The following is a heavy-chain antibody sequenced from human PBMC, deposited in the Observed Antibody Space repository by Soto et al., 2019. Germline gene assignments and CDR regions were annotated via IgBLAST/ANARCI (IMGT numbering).Heavy chain of an antibody. CDR1: GASVSNGGYS. J-gene: IGHJ4*02. CDR3: ARGHDYGDYLEPFDY. Sequence: QLQLQESGSGLVNPSETLSLTCAVSGASVSNGGYSWSWVRQPPGKGLEWIGYMYHSGSTDYNPSLKIRVTISVDRSKNQFSLKLSSVTAADTAVYYCARGHDYGDYLEPFDYWGQGTLVTVSS. V-gene: IGHV4-30-2*01. D-gene: IGHD4-17*01. CDR2: MYHSGST.